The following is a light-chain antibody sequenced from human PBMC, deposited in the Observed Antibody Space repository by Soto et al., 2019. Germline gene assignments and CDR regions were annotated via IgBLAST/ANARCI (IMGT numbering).Light chain of an antibody. Sequence: QSVLTQPASVSGSPGQSITISCTGTSSDVGSYNLVSWYQQHPGNAPKLMIYEATKRPSGVSNRFSGSKSGTTASLTISGLQPEDEADYYCCSYAGSTTYVVFGGGTKVTVL. J-gene: IGLJ2*01. CDR3: CSYAGSTTYVV. V-gene: IGLV2-23*01. CDR1: SSDVGSYNL. CDR2: EAT.